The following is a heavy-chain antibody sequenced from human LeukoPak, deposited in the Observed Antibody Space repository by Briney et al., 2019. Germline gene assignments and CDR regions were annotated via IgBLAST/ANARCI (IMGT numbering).Heavy chain of an antibody. CDR3: ARGTGIYDFWSFDY. CDR1: GGSISSYY. V-gene: IGHV4-4*07. Sequence: PSETLSLTCTVSGGSISSYYWSWIRQPAGKGLEWIGRIYTSGSTNYNPSLKSRVTISVDKSKNQFSLKLSSVTAADTAVYHCARGTGIYDFWSFDYWGQGTLVTVSS. CDR2: IYTSGST. D-gene: IGHD3-3*01. J-gene: IGHJ4*02.